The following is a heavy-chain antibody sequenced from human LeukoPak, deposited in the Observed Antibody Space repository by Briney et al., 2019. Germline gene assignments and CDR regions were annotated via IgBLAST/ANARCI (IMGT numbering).Heavy chain of an antibody. V-gene: IGHV4-39*07. CDR3: ARLYSSGWYARRAEYFQH. D-gene: IGHD6-19*01. J-gene: IGHJ1*01. CDR1: GGSISSSSYY. Sequence: PSETLSLTCTVSGGSISSSSYYWGWIRQPPGKGLEWIGSIYHSGTTYYNPSLQSRVTISVDTSKNQFSLKLSSVTAADTAVYYCARLYSSGWYARRAEYFQHWGQGTLVTVSS. CDR2: IYHSGTT.